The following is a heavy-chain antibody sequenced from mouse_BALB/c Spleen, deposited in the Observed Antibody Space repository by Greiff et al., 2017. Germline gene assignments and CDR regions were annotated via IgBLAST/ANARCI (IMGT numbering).Heavy chain of an antibody. V-gene: IGHV1-63*02. J-gene: IGHJ4*01. CDR1: GYTFTNYW. CDR3: ANYGSSYDAMDY. D-gene: IGHD1-1*01. CDR2: IYPGGGYT. Sequence: QVQLQQSGAELVRPGTSVKISCKASGYTFTNYWLGWVKQRPGHGLEWIGDIYPGGGYTNYNEKFKGKATLTADTSSSTAYMQLSSLTSEDSAVYFCANYGSSYDAMDYWGQGTSVTVSS.